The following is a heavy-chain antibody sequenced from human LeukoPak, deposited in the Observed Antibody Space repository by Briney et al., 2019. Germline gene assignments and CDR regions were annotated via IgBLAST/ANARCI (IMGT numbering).Heavy chain of an antibody. J-gene: IGHJ4*02. Sequence: SVKVSCKASGGTFSSYAISWVRQAPGQGLEWMGGIIPIFGTANYAQKFQGRVTITADESTSTAYMELSSLRSEDTAVYYCARSRVHGSGSYYSPVDYWGQGTLVTVSS. D-gene: IGHD3-10*01. CDR1: GGTFSSYA. V-gene: IGHV1-69*01. CDR3: ARSRVHGSGSYYSPVDY. CDR2: IIPIFGTA.